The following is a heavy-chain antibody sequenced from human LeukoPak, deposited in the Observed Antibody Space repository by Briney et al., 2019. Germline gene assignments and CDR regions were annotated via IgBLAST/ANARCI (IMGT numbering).Heavy chain of an antibody. Sequence: SETLSLTCTVSGGSISNYYWTWIRQPPGKGLEWIAHIYYSGTTNYNPSLRSRVTISVDTSKNQFSLKLSSVTAADTAVYYCARVLSSGWAGFDYWGQGALVTVSS. J-gene: IGHJ4*02. D-gene: IGHD6-19*01. V-gene: IGHV4-59*01. CDR3: ARVLSSGWAGFDY. CDR2: IYYSGTT. CDR1: GGSISNYY.